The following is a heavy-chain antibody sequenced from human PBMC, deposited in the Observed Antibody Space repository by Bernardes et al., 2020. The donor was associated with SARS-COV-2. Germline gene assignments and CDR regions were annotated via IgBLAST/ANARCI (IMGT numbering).Heavy chain of an antibody. CDR3: TGDYLY. J-gene: IGHJ4*02. CDR2: MRSKPNAYAT. D-gene: IGHD4-17*01. Sequence: GALRRFCAASGFNFSGSAIQWVRQASGKRLEWVGRMRSKPNAYATTYAASVKGRFTISRDDSRNTAYLQINGLKIEDTAVYHCTGDYLYWDQGTLVTVSS. CDR1: GFNFSGSA. V-gene: IGHV3-73*01.